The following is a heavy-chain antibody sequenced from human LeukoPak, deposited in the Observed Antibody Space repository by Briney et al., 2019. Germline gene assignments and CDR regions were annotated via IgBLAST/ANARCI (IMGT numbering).Heavy chain of an antibody. V-gene: IGHV3-13*04. D-gene: IGHD3-10*01. CDR3: ARGGYYGSGSPFDY. CDR2: IGTAGDT. Sequence: GGSLRLSCAASGLTFSSYDMHWVRQATGKGLEWVSAIGTAGDTYYPGSVKGRFTISRENAKNSLYLQMNSLRAGDTAVYYCARGGYYGSGSPFDYWGQGTLVTVSS. CDR1: GLTFSSYD. J-gene: IGHJ4*02.